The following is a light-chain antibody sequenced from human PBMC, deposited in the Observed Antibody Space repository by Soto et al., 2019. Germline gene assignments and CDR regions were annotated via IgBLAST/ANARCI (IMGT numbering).Light chain of an antibody. Sequence: LTQPPSASGTPGQRVAISCSGSSSNIGSNAVNWYQQLPGAAPKLLIYKNNLRPSGVPDRFSGSKSGASASLAISGLQSDDESDYYCATWDDSLKGLVFGGGTKLTVL. CDR1: SSNIGSNA. J-gene: IGLJ2*01. CDR3: ATWDDSLKGLV. CDR2: KNN. V-gene: IGLV1-44*01.